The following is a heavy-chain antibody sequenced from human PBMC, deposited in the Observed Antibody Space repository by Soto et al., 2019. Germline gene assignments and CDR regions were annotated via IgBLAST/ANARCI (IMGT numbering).Heavy chain of an antibody. CDR1: GFTFSSYE. CDR3: ARAARYYYYGMDV. D-gene: IGHD2-15*01. CDR2: ISSSGSTI. V-gene: IGHV3-48*03. Sequence: LRLSCAASGFTFSSYEMNWVRQAPGKGLEWVSYISSSGSTIYYADSVKGRFTISRDNAKNSLYLQMNSLRAEDTAVYYCARAARYYYYGMDVWGQGTTVTVSS. J-gene: IGHJ6*02.